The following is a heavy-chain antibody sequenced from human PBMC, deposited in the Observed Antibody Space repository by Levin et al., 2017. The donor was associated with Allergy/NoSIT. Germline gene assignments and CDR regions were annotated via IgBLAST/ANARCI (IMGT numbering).Heavy chain of an antibody. CDR2: ISGSGGTI. Sequence: GGSLRLSCAASGFTFSDYFMSWIRQPPGKGLEWISYISGSGGTIYYTDSVKGRFTISRDNAQNLVSLQMNSLRAEDTAVYYCARAHFDWLLGRIPTFDNWGQGTLVSVSS. V-gene: IGHV3-11*01. J-gene: IGHJ4*02. D-gene: IGHD3-9*01. CDR1: GFTFSDYF. CDR3: ARAHFDWLLGRIPTFDN.